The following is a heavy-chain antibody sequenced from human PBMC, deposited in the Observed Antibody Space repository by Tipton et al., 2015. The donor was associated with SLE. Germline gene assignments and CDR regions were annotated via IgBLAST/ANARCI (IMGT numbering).Heavy chain of an antibody. CDR1: GDSINGYY. D-gene: IGHD3-22*01. CDR2: VYSSGFS. Sequence: TLSLTCTVSGDSINGYYWTWSRQPPGKGLEWVGYVYSSGFSDYNPSLRSRVTISLDTSKNQFSLRLSSATAADTAVYYCARVGHGFDDSGYNSHYYYYMDVWGKGTTVTVSS. J-gene: IGHJ6*03. CDR3: ARVGHGFDDSGYNSHYYYYMDV. V-gene: IGHV4-59*01.